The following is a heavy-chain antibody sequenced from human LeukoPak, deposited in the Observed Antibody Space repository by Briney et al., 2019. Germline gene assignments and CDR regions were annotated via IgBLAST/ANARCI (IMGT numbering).Heavy chain of an antibody. CDR1: GGSISSYY. CDR3: ARSSAGSGWVGDWFDP. Sequence: PSETLSLTCTVSGGSISSYYWSWIRQPPGKGLEWIGYIYYSGSTYYNPSLKSRVTISVDTSKNQFSLKLSSVTAADTAVYYCARSSAGSGWVGDWFDPWGQGTLVTVSS. J-gene: IGHJ5*02. D-gene: IGHD6-19*01. CDR2: IYYSGST. V-gene: IGHV4-59*06.